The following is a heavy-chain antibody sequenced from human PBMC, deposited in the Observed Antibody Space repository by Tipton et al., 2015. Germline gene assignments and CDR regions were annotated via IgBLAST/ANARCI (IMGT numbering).Heavy chain of an antibody. Sequence: GLVKPSQTLSLTCAISGDSVSSNGAAWNWLRQSPSRGLEWLGRTYHRSKWYNDYAASVKSRITINPATSKNQFYLQLNSVTPEDTAVYYCAGDPEYSLSLFDSWGQGTLVTVSS. J-gene: IGHJ4*02. CDR2: TYHRSKWYN. D-gene: IGHD2/OR15-2a*01. CDR3: AGDPEYSLSLFDS. CDR1: GDSVSSNGAA. V-gene: IGHV6-1*01.